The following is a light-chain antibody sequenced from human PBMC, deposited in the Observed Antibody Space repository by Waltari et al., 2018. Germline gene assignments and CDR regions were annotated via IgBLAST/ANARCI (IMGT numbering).Light chain of an antibody. J-gene: IGLJ3*02. CDR1: SGYRSDA. Sequence: QLVLTQSPSASASLGASVQLTCTLSSGYRSDAIAWHQQQPEKGPRYLMKVNSDGSHSKGDGIPDRFSGSSSGAERYLTISSLQSEDEADYYCQTGRHGIWVFGGGTKLTVL. CDR3: QTGRHGIWV. CDR2: VNSDGSH. V-gene: IGLV4-69*01.